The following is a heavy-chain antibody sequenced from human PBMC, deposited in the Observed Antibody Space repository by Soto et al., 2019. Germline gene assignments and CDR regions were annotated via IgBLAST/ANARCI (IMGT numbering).Heavy chain of an antibody. CDR2: ISGSGGYT. CDR3: AKDHYGSGNYGPPHAFDI. D-gene: IGHD3-10*01. Sequence: EVQLLESGGGLVQPGGSLRLSCAASGFTFSSYAMSWVRQAPGKGLEWVSAISGSGGYTCYADSVKGRFTISRDNSKNTLYLQMNSLRAEETAVYYCAKDHYGSGNYGPPHAFDIWGQGTMVTVS. CDR1: GFTFSSYA. V-gene: IGHV3-23*01. J-gene: IGHJ3*02.